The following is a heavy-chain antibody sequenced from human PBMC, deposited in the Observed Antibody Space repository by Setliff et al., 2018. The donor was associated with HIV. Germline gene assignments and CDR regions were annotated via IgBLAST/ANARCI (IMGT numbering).Heavy chain of an antibody. CDR1: GGSISSGSYY. Sequence: SETLSLTCTVSGGSISSGSYYWSWIRQPAGKGLEWIGRIYASGSTNYNPSLKSPVSISVDTSKNKFSLKLSSVTAADTAVYYCAREPDYSNYYWFDPWGQGTLVTVSS. D-gene: IGHD4-4*01. CDR2: IYASGST. CDR3: AREPDYSNYYWFDP. V-gene: IGHV4-61*02. J-gene: IGHJ5*02.